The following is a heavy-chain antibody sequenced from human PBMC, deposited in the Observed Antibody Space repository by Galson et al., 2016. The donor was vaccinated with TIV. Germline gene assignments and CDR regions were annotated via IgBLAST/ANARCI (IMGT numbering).Heavy chain of an antibody. Sequence: SVKVSCKASGYTLSTYYMHWLRQAPGQGLEWMGIIDPSVGSTTYSQKFQGRVTMTSDTSTSTVYMELTSLKSEDTAVYYCARRFYFDYWGQRTLVTVSS. CDR1: GYTLSTYY. V-gene: IGHV1-46*01. CDR3: ARRFYFDY. CDR2: IDPSVGST. J-gene: IGHJ4*02.